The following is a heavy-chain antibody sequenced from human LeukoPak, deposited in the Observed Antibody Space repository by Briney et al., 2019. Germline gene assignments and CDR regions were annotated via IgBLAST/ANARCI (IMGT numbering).Heavy chain of an antibody. Sequence: SETLSLTCTVSGGSLSRYYWTWIRAPAGKGLEWIGRVYTSGTAHYNPSLQSRLSMSIDMSKKQFSLKLNSVTAADTAVYFCARFVGDPVTSTYSFDYWGQGTLVTVSS. J-gene: IGHJ4*02. CDR2: VYTSGTA. CDR1: GGSLSRYY. CDR3: ARFVGDPVTSTYSFDY. V-gene: IGHV4-4*07. D-gene: IGHD2-21*02.